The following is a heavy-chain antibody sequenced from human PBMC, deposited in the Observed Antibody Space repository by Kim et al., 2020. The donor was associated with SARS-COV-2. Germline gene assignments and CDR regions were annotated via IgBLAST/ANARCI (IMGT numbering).Heavy chain of an antibody. D-gene: IGHD6-6*01. J-gene: IGHJ5*02. CDR1: GGTFSSYA. CDR3: ARDRLVDIAAPLRRGHWFDP. Sequence: SVKVSCKASGGTFSSYAISWVRQAPGQGLEWMGGIIPIFGTANYAQKFQGRVTITADESTSTAYMELSSLRSEDTAVYYCARDRLVDIAAPLRRGHWFDPWGQGTLVTVSS. V-gene: IGHV1-69*13. CDR2: IIPIFGTA.